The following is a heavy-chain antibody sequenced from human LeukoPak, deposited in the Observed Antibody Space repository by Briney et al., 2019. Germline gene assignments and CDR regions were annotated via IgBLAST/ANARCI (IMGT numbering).Heavy chain of an antibody. V-gene: IGHV3-23*01. D-gene: IGHD5-24*01. CDR3: AKVFRDGYNYPFDY. Sequence: PGGSLRLSCAASGFTFSNYGLNWVRQAPGKGLEWVSTIGSSGGSTYYADSVKGRFTISRDNSKNTLYLQMNSLRAEDTAVYYCAKVFRDGYNYPFDYWGQGTLVTVSS. CDR1: GFTFSNYG. CDR2: IGSSGGST. J-gene: IGHJ4*02.